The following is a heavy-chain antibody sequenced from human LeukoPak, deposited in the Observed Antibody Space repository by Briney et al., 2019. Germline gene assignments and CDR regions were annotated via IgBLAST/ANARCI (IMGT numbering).Heavy chain of an antibody. V-gene: IGHV3-21*01. CDR1: GFTFSSYS. D-gene: IGHD2-15*01. J-gene: IGHJ4*02. CDR3: ARDPNYCSGGSCYEVGPDY. CDR2: ISSSSSYI. Sequence: GGSLRLSCAASGFTFSSYSMNWVRQAPGKGLEWVSSISSSSSYIYYADSVKGRFTISRDDAKNSLYLQMNSLRAEDTAVYYCARDPNYCSGGSCYEVGPDYWGQGTLVTVSS.